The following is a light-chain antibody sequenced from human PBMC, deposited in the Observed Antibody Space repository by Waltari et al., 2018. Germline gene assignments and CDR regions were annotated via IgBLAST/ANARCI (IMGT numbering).Light chain of an antibody. J-gene: IGLJ3*02. V-gene: IGLV1-44*01. CDR2: RND. Sequence: QSVLTQSPSASGTPGQRVTISCSGSSSNIGDNVVNWYQQVPGKAPNLHIYRNDHRPSGVPDRFSASKSGTSASLAISGLQSEDEAEYYCAAWDDRMNGHWVFGGGTKVTVL. CDR1: SSNIGDNV. CDR3: AAWDDRMNGHWV.